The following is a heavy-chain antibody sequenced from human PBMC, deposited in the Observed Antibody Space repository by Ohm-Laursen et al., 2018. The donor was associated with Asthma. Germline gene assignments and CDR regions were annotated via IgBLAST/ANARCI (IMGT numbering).Heavy chain of an antibody. CDR1: GFTFSSYA. D-gene: IGHD1-1*01. CDR2: ISYDGSNK. CDR3: ARGGNGSYYFDY. Sequence: SLRLSCTASGFTFSSYAMHWVRQAPGKGLEWVAVISYDGSNKYYADSVKGRFTISRDNSKNTLYLQMNSLRAEDTAVYYCARGGNGSYYFDYWGQGTLVTVSS. V-gene: IGHV3-30-3*01. J-gene: IGHJ4*02.